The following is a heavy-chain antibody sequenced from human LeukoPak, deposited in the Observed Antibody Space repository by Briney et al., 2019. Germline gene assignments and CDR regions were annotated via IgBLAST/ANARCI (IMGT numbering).Heavy chain of an antibody. V-gene: IGHV3-11*01. J-gene: IGHJ4*02. CDR2: ISSSGSTK. Sequence: GGSLRLSCAASGLTFSDYYMSWIRQAPGKGLEWVSYISSSGSTKYYADSVKGRFTISRHNAKNSLYLQMNSLRAEDTAVYYCARVSPYSSSWNFDYWGQGTLVTVSS. CDR3: ARVSPYSSSWNFDY. D-gene: IGHD6-13*01. CDR1: GLTFSDYY.